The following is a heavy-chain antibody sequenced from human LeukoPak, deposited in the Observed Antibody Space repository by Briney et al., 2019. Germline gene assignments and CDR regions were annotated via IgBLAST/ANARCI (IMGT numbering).Heavy chain of an antibody. Sequence: KPSETRSLTCTVSGGSIRSYYWSWIRQPPGEGLEWIGYINYSGNTNYNPSLRSRVTISVDTSKNQFSLKLTSVTAADTAVYYCAREERYYDFWRGLGDWGPGTLVTVSP. CDR2: INYSGNT. D-gene: IGHD3-3*01. J-gene: IGHJ4*02. V-gene: IGHV4-59*01. CDR3: AREERYYDFWRGLGD. CDR1: GGSIRSYY.